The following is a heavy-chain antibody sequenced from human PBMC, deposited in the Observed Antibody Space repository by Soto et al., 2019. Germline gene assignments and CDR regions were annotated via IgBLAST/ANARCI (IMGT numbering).Heavy chain of an antibody. V-gene: IGHV4-39*01. CDR1: GGSISSSSYY. CDR2: IYYSGST. Sequence: QLQLQESGPGLVKPSETLSLTCTVSGGSISSSSYYWGWIRQPPGKGLEWIGSIYYSGSTYYNPSLKSRVXIXVXKSKNQFSLKLSSVPAADTAVYYCASHPELWLLSDYWGQGTLVTVSS. CDR3: ASHPELWLLSDY. J-gene: IGHJ4*02. D-gene: IGHD5-18*01.